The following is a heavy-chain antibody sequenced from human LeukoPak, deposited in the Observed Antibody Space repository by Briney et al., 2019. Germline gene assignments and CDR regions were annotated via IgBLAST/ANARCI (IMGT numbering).Heavy chain of an antibody. J-gene: IGHJ4*02. V-gene: IGHV4-31*03. Sequence: SQTLSLTCTVSGGSISSGGYYWSWIRQHPGKGLEWIGYIYYSGSTYYHPSLKSRVTISVDTSKNQFSLKLSSVTAADTAVYYCARAEFLEWSLPGGFDYWGQGTLVTVSS. D-gene: IGHD3-3*01. CDR2: IYYSGST. CDR3: ARAEFLEWSLPGGFDY. CDR1: GGSISSGGYY.